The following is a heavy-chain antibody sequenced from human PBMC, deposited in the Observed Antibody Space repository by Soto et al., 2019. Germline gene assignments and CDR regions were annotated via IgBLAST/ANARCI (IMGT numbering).Heavy chain of an antibody. D-gene: IGHD3-10*01. Sequence: VKVSCKASGGTFSSYAISWVRQAPGQGLEWMGGIIPIFGTANYAQKFQGRVTITADESTSTAYMELSSLRSEDTAVYYCARDLSGYYGSGSYYNRWFDPWGQGTLVTVSS. J-gene: IGHJ5*02. CDR2: IIPIFGTA. CDR3: ARDLSGYYGSGSYYNRWFDP. CDR1: GGTFSSYA. V-gene: IGHV1-69*01.